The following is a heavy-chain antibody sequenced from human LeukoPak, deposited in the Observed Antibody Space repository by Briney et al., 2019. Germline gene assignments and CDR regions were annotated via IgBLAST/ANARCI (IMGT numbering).Heavy chain of an antibody. V-gene: IGHV4-34*01. Sequence: SETLSLTCAVSGGSFNAFYWSWIRQPPGQGLEWIGEINRSGRPMYNPSLKGRLIMSVDTSRKQISLKLNSVTAADTAIYYCAGAGYYDSSRDHWGQGTPVTVSS. CDR2: INRSGRP. D-gene: IGHD3-22*01. J-gene: IGHJ4*01. CDR3: AGAGYYDSSRDH. CDR1: GGSFNAFY.